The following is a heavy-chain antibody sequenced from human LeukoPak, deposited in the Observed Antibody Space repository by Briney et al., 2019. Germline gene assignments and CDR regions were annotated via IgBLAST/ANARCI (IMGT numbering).Heavy chain of an antibody. J-gene: IGHJ4*02. V-gene: IGHV3-21*01. CDR2: ISSSSSYM. D-gene: IGHD1-26*01. CDR1: GFTFSSYS. Sequence: GGSLRLSCAASGFTFSSYSMTWVRQAPGKGLEWVSSISSSSSYMYYADSVKGRFTISRDNAKNSLYLQMNSLRAEDTAVYYCARDSVGAIDYWGQGTLVTVSS. CDR3: ARDSVGAIDY.